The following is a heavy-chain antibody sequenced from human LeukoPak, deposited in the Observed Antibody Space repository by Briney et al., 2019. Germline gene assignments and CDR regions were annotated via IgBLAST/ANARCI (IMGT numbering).Heavy chain of an antibody. V-gene: IGHV3-53*01. J-gene: IGHJ4*02. CDR2: IYSDST. Sequence: GGSLRLSCAASGFTVSSNSMSWFRQAPGKGLEWVSFIYSDSTHYSDSVKGRFTISRDNSKNTLYLQMNSLRAEDTAVYYCARRAGAYSHPYDYWGQGTLVTVSS. D-gene: IGHD4/OR15-4a*01. CDR3: ARRAGAYSHPYDY. CDR1: GFTVSSNS.